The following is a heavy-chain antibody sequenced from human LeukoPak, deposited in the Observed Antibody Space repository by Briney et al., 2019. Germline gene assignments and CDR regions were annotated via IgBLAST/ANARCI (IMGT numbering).Heavy chain of an antibody. J-gene: IGHJ3*02. CDR2: ISTSSSTI. CDR3: ARELIAVAGTYWGAFDI. CDR1: GFTFDSYS. V-gene: IGHV3-48*01. Sequence: GGSLRLSCAASGFTFDSYSMNWVRQAPGKGLEWVSHISTSSSTIYYADSVKGRFTISRDSAKNSLYLRMNSLRAEDTAVYYCARELIAVAGTYWGAFDIWGQGTMVTVSS. D-gene: IGHD6-19*01.